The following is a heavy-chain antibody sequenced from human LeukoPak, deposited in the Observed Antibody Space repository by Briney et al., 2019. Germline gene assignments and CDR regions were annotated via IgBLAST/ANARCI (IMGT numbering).Heavy chain of an antibody. D-gene: IGHD3-22*01. CDR1: GGSISSYY. V-gene: IGHV4-59*01. CDR3: ARGGRYYYDSSGYSH. Sequence: ESSETLSLTCTVSGGSISSYYWSWIRQPPGKGLEWIGYIYYSGNTNYNPSLKSRVTISVDTSKNQFSLRLSSVTAADTAVYYCARGGRYYYDSSGYSHWGQGTLVAVSS. J-gene: IGHJ4*02. CDR2: IYYSGNT.